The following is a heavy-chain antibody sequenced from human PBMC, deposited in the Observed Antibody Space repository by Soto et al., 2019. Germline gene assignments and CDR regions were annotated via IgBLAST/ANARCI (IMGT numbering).Heavy chain of an antibody. CDR1: GFTFSSYE. J-gene: IGHJ4*02. CDR2: ISSSGSNI. D-gene: IGHD5-18*01. V-gene: IGHV3-48*03. Sequence: GGSLRLSCAASGFTFSSYEMNWVRQAPGKGLEWVSYISSSGSNIYYADSVKGRFTISRDNANNSLYLQMNSLRAEDTAVYYCARGPVVDTAMVFDYWGQGTLVTVSS. CDR3: ARGPVVDTAMVFDY.